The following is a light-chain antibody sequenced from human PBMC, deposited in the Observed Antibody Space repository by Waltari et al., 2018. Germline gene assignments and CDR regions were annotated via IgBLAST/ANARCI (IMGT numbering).Light chain of an antibody. Sequence: QSFLYSSNDKNYLAWYQQKPGQPPKLLIYWASTRESGVPDRFSGSGSGTDFTLTISSLQAEDVAVYYCQQYYRSRTFGQGTKVEIK. CDR2: WAS. CDR1: QSFLYSSNDKNY. V-gene: IGKV4-1*01. J-gene: IGKJ1*01. CDR3: QQYYRSRT.